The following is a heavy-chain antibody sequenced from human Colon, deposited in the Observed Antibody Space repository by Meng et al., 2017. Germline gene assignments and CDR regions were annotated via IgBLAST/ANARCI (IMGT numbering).Heavy chain of an antibody. CDR1: GYTFTTYD. V-gene: IGHV1-8*01. CDR2: MNPNSGNT. CDR3: VRDDYDYWSGYKFHTGYV. Sequence: ASVKVSCKASGYTFTTYDIHWVRQATGHGLEWMGWMNPNSGNTGYAQKFQGRVTLTRNTSISTAYMELSSLRSEETAVYYCVRDDYDYWSGYKFHTGYVWGQGTTVTVSS. J-gene: IGHJ6*02. D-gene: IGHD3-3*01.